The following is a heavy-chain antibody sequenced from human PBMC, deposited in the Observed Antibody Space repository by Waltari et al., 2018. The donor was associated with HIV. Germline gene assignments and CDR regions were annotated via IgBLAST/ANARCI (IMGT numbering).Heavy chain of an antibody. V-gene: IGHV3-33*01. Sequence: QVQLVESGGGAAQSGRSLRLSCAASGFTFSYYGMPWVCQAPGKGLEWVAVMWHDGSNEYYADSVKGRFTISRDNSRNILYLQMRNLRVEDTAVYYCARVMRFGEIFSSYGYYGMDVWGQGTTVSVPS. D-gene: IGHD3-10*01. CDR1: GFTFSYYG. CDR3: ARVMRFGEIFSSYGYYGMDV. CDR2: MWHDGSNE. J-gene: IGHJ6*02.